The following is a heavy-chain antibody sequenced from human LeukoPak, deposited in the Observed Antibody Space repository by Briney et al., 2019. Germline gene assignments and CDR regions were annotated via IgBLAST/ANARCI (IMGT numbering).Heavy chain of an antibody. CDR2: ITSSSSYI. V-gene: IGHV3-21*06. J-gene: IGHJ4*02. CDR3: ARDRLFGNLPDY. D-gene: IGHD1-7*01. Sequence: GGSLRLSCAASGFTFSTYNMNWVRHAPGKGLEWISSITSSSSYIYYADSVKGRFTISRDNAKNSLNLQMNSLRAEDTAVYYCARDRLFGNLPDYWGQGTLVTVSS. CDR1: GFTFSTYN.